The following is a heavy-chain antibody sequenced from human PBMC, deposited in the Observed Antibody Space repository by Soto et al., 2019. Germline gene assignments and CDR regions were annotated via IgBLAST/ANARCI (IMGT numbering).Heavy chain of an antibody. CDR2: IKQDGSEK. J-gene: IGHJ4*02. CDR1: GFTFSSYW. D-gene: IGHD5-12*01. CDR3: ARVLGRGYSGFPPGY. Sequence: GGSLRLSCAASGFTFSSYWMSWFRQAPGKGLEWVANIKQDGSEKYYVDSVKGRFTISRDNAKNSLYLQMNSLRAEDTAVYYYARVLGRGYSGFPPGYWGQGTLVTVSS. V-gene: IGHV3-7*01.